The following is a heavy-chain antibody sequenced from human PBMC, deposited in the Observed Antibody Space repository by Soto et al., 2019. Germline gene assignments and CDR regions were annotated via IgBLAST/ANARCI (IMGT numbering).Heavy chain of an antibody. V-gene: IGHV1-3*01. CDR1: GYTFTSYD. Sequence: ASVKVSCKASGYTFTSYDINWVRQATGQRLEWMGWINAGNGNTKYSQKFQGRVTITRDTSASTAYMELSSLRSEDTAVYYCARDPSYYGMDVWGQGTTVTVSS. J-gene: IGHJ6*02. CDR2: INAGNGNT. CDR3: ARDPSYYGMDV.